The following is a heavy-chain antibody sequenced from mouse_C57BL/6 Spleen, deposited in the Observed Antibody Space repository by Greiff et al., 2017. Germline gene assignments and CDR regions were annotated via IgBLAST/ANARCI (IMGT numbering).Heavy chain of an antibody. J-gene: IGHJ4*01. Sequence: EVKLMESGGDLVKPGGSLKLSCAASGFTFSSYGMSWVRQTPDKRLEWVATISSGGSYTYYPDSVKGRFTISRDNAKNTLYLQMSSLKSEDTAMYYCARGGSSGYVWAMDYWGQGTSVTVSS. CDR2: ISSGGSYT. D-gene: IGHD3-2*02. CDR3: ARGGSSGYVWAMDY. CDR1: GFTFSSYG. V-gene: IGHV5-6*01.